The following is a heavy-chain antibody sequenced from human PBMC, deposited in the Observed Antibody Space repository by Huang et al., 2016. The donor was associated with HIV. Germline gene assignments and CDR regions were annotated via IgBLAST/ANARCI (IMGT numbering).Heavy chain of an antibody. CDR3: ASQHIGAAATWF. CDR1: GDFISSTNYY. Sequence: QLQLQESGPGQVKPSETLSLTCTVSGDFISSTNYYWGSIRQSPGKGLGLVGSVYQSGSTTYNPSLKSRVTLSVDTSRNQFSLRWNSVTAADTAVYYCASQHIGAAATWFWGRGTQVAVSS. J-gene: IGHJ4*02. D-gene: IGHD6-13*01. CDR2: VYQSGST. V-gene: IGHV4-39*01.